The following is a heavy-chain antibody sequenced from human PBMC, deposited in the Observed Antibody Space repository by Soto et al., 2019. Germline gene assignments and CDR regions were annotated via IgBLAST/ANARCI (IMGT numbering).Heavy chain of an antibody. CDR3: AKVDTTMALDY. CDR2: ISYDGSNT. V-gene: IGHV3-30*18. J-gene: IGHJ4*02. CDR1: GFTFSSYG. D-gene: IGHD5-18*01. Sequence: GGSLRLSCAASGFTFSSYGMHWVRQAPGKGLEWVAVISYDGSNTYYADSVKGRFTISRDDSKNTLYLQMNSLRAEDTAVYYCAKVDTTMALDYWGQETLVTVSS.